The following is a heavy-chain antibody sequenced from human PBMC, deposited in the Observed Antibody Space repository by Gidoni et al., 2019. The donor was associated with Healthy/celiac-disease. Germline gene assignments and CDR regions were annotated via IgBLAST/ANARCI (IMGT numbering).Heavy chain of an antibody. D-gene: IGHD2-2*01. Sequence: QGQLVESGGGGVQPGRTLRRAWAAPGSTVRSYGMHWVRQAPGKGLEWVAVFSYDGRNKYYADSVKGRFTISRDHSKNTLYLQMNRLGAEVTAVYYCAKGCSSTSCYFDYWGQGTLVTVSS. CDR1: GSTVRSYG. CDR3: AKGCSSTSCYFDY. V-gene: IGHV3-30*18. CDR2: FSYDGRNK. J-gene: IGHJ4*01.